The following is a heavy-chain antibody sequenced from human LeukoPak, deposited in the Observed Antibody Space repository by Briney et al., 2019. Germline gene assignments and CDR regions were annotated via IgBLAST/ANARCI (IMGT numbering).Heavy chain of an antibody. Sequence: SETLSLTCTVSGGSISSGGYYWSWIRQHPGKGLEWIGYIYYSGSTYYNPSLKSRVTISVDTSKNQFSLKLSSVTAADTAVYYCARGGGDGYNFDYWGQGTLVTVSS. CDR2: IYYSGST. V-gene: IGHV4-31*03. D-gene: IGHD2-21*01. CDR3: ARGGGDGYNFDY. J-gene: IGHJ4*02. CDR1: GGSISSGGYY.